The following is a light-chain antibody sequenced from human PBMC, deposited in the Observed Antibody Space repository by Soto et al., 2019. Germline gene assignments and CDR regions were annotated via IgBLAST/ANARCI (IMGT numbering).Light chain of an antibody. CDR3: QPSSNWRFT. Sequence: VMRHSPTTLSVSPGECATLPCRASQGIGDTLAWYQHKPRQTPRLLIYDTSTRATGVPTRFSGSRSGAEFTLTINILQSEDFAVYYCQPSSNWRFTFGGGTKV. V-gene: IGKV3-15*01. CDR2: DTS. J-gene: IGKJ4*01. CDR1: QGIGDT.